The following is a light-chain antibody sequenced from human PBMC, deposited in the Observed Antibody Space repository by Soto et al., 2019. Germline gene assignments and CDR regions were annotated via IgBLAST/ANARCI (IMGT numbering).Light chain of an antibody. J-gene: IGLJ1*01. CDR3: SSYTSSSTPYV. CDR1: SSDVGNYNL. V-gene: IGLV2-14*02. Sequence: QSALTQPASVSGSPGQSITISCTGTSSDVGNYNLVSWCQQHPGKAPKLMIYEGSERPSGVSNRFSGSKSGNTASLTISGLQAEDEADYYCSSYTSSSTPYVFGTGTKLTVL. CDR2: EGS.